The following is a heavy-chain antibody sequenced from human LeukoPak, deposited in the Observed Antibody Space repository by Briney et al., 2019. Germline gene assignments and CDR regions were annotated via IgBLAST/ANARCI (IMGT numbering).Heavy chain of an antibody. CDR3: ATLSSYYDILTGYDY. V-gene: IGHV3-48*03. CDR1: GFTFSSYE. J-gene: IGHJ4*02. Sequence: RGSLRLSCAASGFTFSSYEMNWVRQAPGKGLEWVSYISSSGSTIYYADSVKGRSTISRDNAKNSLYLQMNSLRAEDTAVYYCATLSSYYDILTGYDYWGQGTLVTVSS. CDR2: ISSSGSTI. D-gene: IGHD3-9*01.